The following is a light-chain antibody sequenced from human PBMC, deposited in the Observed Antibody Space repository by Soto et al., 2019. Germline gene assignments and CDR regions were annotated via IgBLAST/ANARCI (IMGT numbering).Light chain of an antibody. V-gene: IGKV1-5*01. J-gene: IGKJ1*01. CDR2: DVS. CDR3: QHYDSYSWT. CDR1: QSVSNW. Sequence: DIQMTQSPSTLSASVGERVTITCRASQSVSNWLAWYQQKPGKAPKLLIYDVSSLESGVPSRFSGSGSGTEFILTTSSLQPDDFATSSCQHYDSYSWTVDQGTKVDIK.